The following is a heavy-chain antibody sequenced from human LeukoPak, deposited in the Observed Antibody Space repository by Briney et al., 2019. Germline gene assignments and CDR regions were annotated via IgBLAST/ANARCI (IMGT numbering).Heavy chain of an antibody. J-gene: IGHJ4*02. CDR1: GFTFSDYY. CDR2: ISSSGRTV. D-gene: IGHD3-22*01. CDR3: ATDGHYYDSRGGFDY. Sequence: GGSLRLSCAASGFTFSDYYMSWIRQAPGKGLEWVSYISSSGRTVYYADSLKGRFSISRDNAKNSLYLQMNSLRAEDTAVYYCATDGHYYDSRGGFDYWGQGPRVTVSS. V-gene: IGHV3-11*01.